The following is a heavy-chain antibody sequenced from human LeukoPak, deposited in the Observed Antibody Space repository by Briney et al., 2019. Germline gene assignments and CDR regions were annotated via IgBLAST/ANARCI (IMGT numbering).Heavy chain of an antibody. Sequence: PGGSLRLSCADSGFTFSRYWMHWVRQTPGKGLVWVSCISADGSVTRYADSVKGRFTISRDNTKSTLYLQMHSLRAEDTAVYYCATAGGDGSRMGFDPWGQGTPVTVSS. J-gene: IGHJ5*02. CDR3: ATAGGDGSRMGFDP. CDR2: ISADGSVT. CDR1: GFTFSRYW. V-gene: IGHV3-74*01. D-gene: IGHD2-15*01.